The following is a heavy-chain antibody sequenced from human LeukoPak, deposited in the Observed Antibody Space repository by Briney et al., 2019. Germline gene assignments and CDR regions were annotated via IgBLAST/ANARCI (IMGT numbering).Heavy chain of an antibody. CDR1: GFTFSSYA. CDR3: ARGDPWFGEIDY. CDR2: ISYDGSNK. D-gene: IGHD3-10*01. V-gene: IGHV3-30-3*01. Sequence: GGSLRLSCAASGFTFSSYAMHWVRQAPGKGLEGVAVISYDGSNKYYADSVKGRFTISRDNSKNTLYLQMNSLRAEDTAVYYCARGDPWFGEIDYWGQGTLVTVSS. J-gene: IGHJ4*02.